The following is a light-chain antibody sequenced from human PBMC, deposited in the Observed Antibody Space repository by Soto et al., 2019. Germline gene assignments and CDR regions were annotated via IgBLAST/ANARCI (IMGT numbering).Light chain of an antibody. CDR3: QQYQTFWT. CDR1: QSVSFW. J-gene: IGKJ1*01. V-gene: IGKV1-5*03. CDR2: KAS. Sequence: DIQMTQSPCTLSASVGDRVTITCRASQSVSFWLAWYQQKPGKAPKLLIYKASTLESGVPSRFSGGGFGTEFTLTISSLQPDDYATYYCQQYQTFWTFGQGTKVDIK.